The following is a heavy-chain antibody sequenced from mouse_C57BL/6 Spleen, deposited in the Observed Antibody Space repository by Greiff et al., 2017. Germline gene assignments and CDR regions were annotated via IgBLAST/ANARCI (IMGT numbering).Heavy chain of an antibody. D-gene: IGHD1-1*02. CDR1: GYSITSGYD. Sequence: EVHLVESGPGMVKPSQSLSLTCTVTGYSITSGYDWHWIRPFPGNKLEWMGYISYSGSTNYNPSLKSRISITHDTSKNHFFLKLNSVTTEDTATYYCARGGNYGPWFAYWGQGTLVTVSA. CDR3: ARGGNYGPWFAY. CDR2: ISYSGST. V-gene: IGHV3-1*01. J-gene: IGHJ3*01.